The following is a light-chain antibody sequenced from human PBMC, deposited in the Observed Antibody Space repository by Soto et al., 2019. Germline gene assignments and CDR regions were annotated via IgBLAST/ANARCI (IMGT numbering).Light chain of an antibody. CDR1: QGISNH. CDR2: GAS. V-gene: IGKV1-27*01. Sequence: DIQMTQSPSSLSASVGDRVTITCRASQGISNHLAWYQQKPGKVPKVLIYGASTLQSGVPSRFSGSGSGTEFTLTTSSLQPEDVATYYCQRHNSAPPVTFGPGTKVDIK. J-gene: IGKJ3*01. CDR3: QRHNSAPPVT.